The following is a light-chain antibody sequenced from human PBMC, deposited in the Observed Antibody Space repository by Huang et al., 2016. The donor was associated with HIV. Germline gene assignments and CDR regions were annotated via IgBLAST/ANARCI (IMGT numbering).Light chain of an antibody. J-gene: IGKJ4*01. CDR2: GAS. CDR3: QQYHNWYPLT. Sequence: EIVMMQSQATLSVSPGDTATLSCSASQNICSNLAWYKQRPGKVTRLRIFGASTRATGIPARFSGSGSGTEFTLTIRSLQSEDFAVYFYQQYHNWYPLTFGGGTKVDVK. CDR1: QNICSN. V-gene: IGKV3-15*01.